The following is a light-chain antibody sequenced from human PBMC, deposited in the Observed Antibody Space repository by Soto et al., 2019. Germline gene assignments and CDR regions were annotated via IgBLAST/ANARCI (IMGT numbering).Light chain of an antibody. J-gene: IGKJ1*01. V-gene: IGKV3-15*01. CDR3: QQYNNWPRT. CDR1: QSVSFD. Sequence: ERVMTQSPATLSVSPGERATLSCRASQSVSFDLAWYQQKPGQAPRLLIFGASTRATGIPARFSGSGSGTEFTLTISSLQSEDSAVYFCQQYNNWPRTFGQGTKV. CDR2: GAS.